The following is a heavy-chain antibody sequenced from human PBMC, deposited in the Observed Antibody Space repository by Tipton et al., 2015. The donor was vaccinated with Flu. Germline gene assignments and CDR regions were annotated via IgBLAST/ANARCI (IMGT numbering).Heavy chain of an antibody. J-gene: IGHJ4*02. D-gene: IGHD2-21*02. V-gene: IGHV5-51*01. Sequence: VQLVQSGADVKKPGESLKISCKGSGSSFSSYWIAWVRQRPGKGLEWMGIIYPDDSDTKYSPSFQGQVTFSADKSVNTAYLQWTSLKASDTATYFCVRQNCGGDCYPDYWGQGTLVTVSS. CDR2: IYPDDSDT. CDR3: VRQNCGGDCYPDY. CDR1: GSSFSSYW.